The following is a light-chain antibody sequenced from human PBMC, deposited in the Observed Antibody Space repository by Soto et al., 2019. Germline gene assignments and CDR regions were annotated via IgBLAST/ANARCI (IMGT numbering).Light chain of an antibody. J-gene: IGKJ2*01. CDR1: QSVSSSY. CDR3: QQYGSSVNT. V-gene: IGKV3-20*01. CDR2: GAS. Sequence: EIVLTQSPGTLSLSPGERATLSCRASQSVSSSYLAWYQQKPGQAPRLLIYGASSRATGIPDRFSGSGSGTDLTLTISRLEPEDFAVYYCQQYGSSVNTFGQGTKLEIK.